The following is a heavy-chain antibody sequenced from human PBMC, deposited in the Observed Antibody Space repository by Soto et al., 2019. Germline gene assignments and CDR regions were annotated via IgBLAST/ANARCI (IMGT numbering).Heavy chain of an antibody. CDR2: SSYSGST. Sequence: QVQLQESGPGLVKPSQTLSLTCTVSGGSISSGGYYWSCIRQHPGKGLEWIGYSSYSGSTYYKPSLKSRVTISVDKSENQFSLRLSSVTAADTAVYYCAGEVRHWGQGTLVTVSS. CDR1: GGSISSGGYY. J-gene: IGHJ1*01. CDR3: AGEVRH. V-gene: IGHV4-31*03.